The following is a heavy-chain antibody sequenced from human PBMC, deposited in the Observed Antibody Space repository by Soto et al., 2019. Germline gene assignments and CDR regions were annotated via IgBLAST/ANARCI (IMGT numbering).Heavy chain of an antibody. D-gene: IGHD5-18*01. J-gene: IGHJ6*02. CDR3: ATQRLPNYYCYGMDV. CDR1: GGTFSSYA. Sequence: QVQLVQSGAEVKKPGSSVKVSCKASGGTFSSYAISWVRQAPGQGLEWMGGIISSFGTANYAQKFQGRVTITADEATSTAYMELSSMRSEDTAVYYCATQRLPNYYCYGMDVWGQGTTVTISS. V-gene: IGHV1-69*12. CDR2: IISSFGTA.